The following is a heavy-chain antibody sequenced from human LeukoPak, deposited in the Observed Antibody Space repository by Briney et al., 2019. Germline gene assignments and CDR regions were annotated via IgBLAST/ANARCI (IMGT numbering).Heavy chain of an antibody. CDR1: GGSFSGYY. V-gene: IGHV4-34*01. Sequence: SETLSLTCAVYGGSFSGYYWSWIRQPPGKGLEWIGEINHSGSTNYNPSLKSRVTISVDTSKNQFSLKLSSVTAADTAVYYCARCPVGEAAGFDYWGQGTLVTVSS. D-gene: IGHD6-13*01. CDR2: INHSGST. J-gene: IGHJ4*02. CDR3: ARCPVGEAAGFDY.